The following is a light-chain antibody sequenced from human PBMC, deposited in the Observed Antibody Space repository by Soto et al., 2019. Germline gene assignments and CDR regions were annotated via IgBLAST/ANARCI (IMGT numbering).Light chain of an antibody. CDR1: QSVSSN. Sequence: EIVTPQSPATPSVSPGERATHSCRASQSVSSNLAWYQQKPGQAPTPLIYGASTRGTGIPARFSGSGSGTEVTLPISSLQSEDFAVYYCQQYNNWPPPTFGRGTKLEIK. V-gene: IGKV3-15*01. J-gene: IGKJ2*01. CDR3: QQYNNWPPPT. CDR2: GAS.